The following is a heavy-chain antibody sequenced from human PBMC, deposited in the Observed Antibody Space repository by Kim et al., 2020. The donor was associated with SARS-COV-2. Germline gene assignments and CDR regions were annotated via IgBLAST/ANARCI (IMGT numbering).Heavy chain of an antibody. Sequence: GGSLRLSCAASGFTFSSYAMHWVRQAPGKGLEWVAVISYDGSNKYYADSVKGRFTISRDNSKNTLYLQMNSLRAEDTAVYYCAREIHDSRDQAYFDYWGQGTLVTVSS. D-gene: IGHD3-22*01. CDR3: AREIHDSRDQAYFDY. CDR2: ISYDGSNK. J-gene: IGHJ4*02. V-gene: IGHV3-30-3*01. CDR1: GFTFSSYA.